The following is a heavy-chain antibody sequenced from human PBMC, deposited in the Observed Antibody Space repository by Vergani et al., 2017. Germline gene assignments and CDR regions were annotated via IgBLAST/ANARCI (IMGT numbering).Heavy chain of an antibody. Sequence: QVQLVQSGAEVKKPGPSVKVSCKVFDKTFPTSVFSWVDQPPGQGLEWMGWTSAYNVKTNYAQKIQGRVTMTTATSTSTAYMELRSLRSDDTAVYYCAKDWNWQLVPIWFVPWGQGTLVTVSS. J-gene: IGHJ5*02. CDR2: TSAYNVKT. V-gene: IGHV1-18*01. CDR1: DKTFPTSV. D-gene: IGHD6-6*01. CDR3: AKDWNWQLVPIWFVP.